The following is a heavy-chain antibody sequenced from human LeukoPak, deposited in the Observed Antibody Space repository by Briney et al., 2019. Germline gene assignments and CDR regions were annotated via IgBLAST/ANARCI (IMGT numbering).Heavy chain of an antibody. CDR2: IYYSGST. J-gene: IGHJ4*02. D-gene: IGHD3-22*01. CDR1: GGSISSYY. CDR3: ARERGYYYDSSGYFAFDY. V-gene: IGHV4-59*12. Sequence: SETLSLTCTVSGGSISSYYWSWIRQPPGEGLEWIGYIYYSGSTNYNPSLKSRVTMSVDTSKNQFSLKLSSVTAADTAVYYCARERGYYYDSSGYFAFDYWGQGTLVTVSS.